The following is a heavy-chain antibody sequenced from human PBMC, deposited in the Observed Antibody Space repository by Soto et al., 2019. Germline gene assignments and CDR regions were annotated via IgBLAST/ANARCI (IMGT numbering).Heavy chain of an antibody. CDR2: ILVGGST. J-gene: IGHJ3*02. Sequence: GGSLRLSCVASGFTFSNYNMNWVRQAPGKGLEWVSTILVGGSTHYEDSVKGRFTISRDRSKNTVYLQMNSLTAGDTAVYYCAKATATGGGAFDICGQGTMVTVSS. V-gene: IGHV3-53*01. CDR3: AKATATGGGAFDI. D-gene: IGHD2-8*02. CDR1: GFTFSNYN.